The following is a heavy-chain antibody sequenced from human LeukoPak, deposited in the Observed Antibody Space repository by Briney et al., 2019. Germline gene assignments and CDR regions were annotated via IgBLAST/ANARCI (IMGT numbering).Heavy chain of an antibody. CDR1: GFTVSSNY. D-gene: IGHD2-21*02. Sequence: GGSLRLSCAASGFTVSSNYMSWVRQAPGKGLEWVSVIYSGGSTYYADSVKGRFTISRDNSKNTLYLQMNSLRAEDTAVYYCVSMETANDAFDIWGQGTMVTVSS. J-gene: IGHJ3*02. CDR2: IYSGGST. V-gene: IGHV3-53*01. CDR3: VSMETANDAFDI.